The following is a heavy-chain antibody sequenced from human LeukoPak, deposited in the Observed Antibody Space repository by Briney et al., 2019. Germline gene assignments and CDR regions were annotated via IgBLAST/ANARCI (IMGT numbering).Heavy chain of an antibody. CDR3: ARGPRWLQDYCNY. J-gene: IGHJ4*02. V-gene: IGHV4-39*07. Sequence: PSETLSLTCTVSGGSISSSTYYWGWIRQPPGKGLEWIGSIYYSGSTYYNPSLKSRVTISVDTSKNQFSLKLSSVTAADTAVYYCARGPRWLQDYCNYWGQGTLVTVSS. D-gene: IGHD5-24*01. CDR1: GGSISSSTYY. CDR2: IYYSGST.